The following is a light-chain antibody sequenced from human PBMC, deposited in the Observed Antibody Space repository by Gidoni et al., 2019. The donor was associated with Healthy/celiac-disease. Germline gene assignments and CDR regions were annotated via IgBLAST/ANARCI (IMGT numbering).Light chain of an antibody. V-gene: IGLV2-14*03. CDR2: DVS. J-gene: IGLJ2*01. Sequence: QSALTQPASVSGSPGQSINISCTGTSSDVGGYNYVSWYQQHPGKAPKRMIYDVSNRPSGVSNRFSGSKSGNTASLTISGLQAEDEADYYCSSYTSSSIPVVFGGGTKLTVL. CDR1: SSDVGGYNY. CDR3: SSYTSSSIPVV.